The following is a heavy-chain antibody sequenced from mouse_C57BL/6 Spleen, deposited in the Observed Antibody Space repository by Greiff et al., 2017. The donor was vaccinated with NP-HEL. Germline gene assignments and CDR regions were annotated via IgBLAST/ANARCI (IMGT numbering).Heavy chain of an antibody. V-gene: IGHV1-81*01. Sequence: VQLQQSGAELARPGASVKLSCKASGYTFTSYGISWVKQRTGQGLEWIGEIYPRSGNTYYNEKFKGKATLTADKSSSTAYMELRSLTSEDSAVYFCARATTVAPYAMDYWGQGTSVTVSS. CDR1: GYTFTSYG. CDR3: ARATTVAPYAMDY. D-gene: IGHD1-1*01. J-gene: IGHJ4*01. CDR2: IYPRSGNT.